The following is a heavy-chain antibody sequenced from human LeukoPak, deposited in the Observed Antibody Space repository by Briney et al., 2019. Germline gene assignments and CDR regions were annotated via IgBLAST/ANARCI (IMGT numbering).Heavy chain of an antibody. Sequence: GASVKVSCKASGYTFTGYYMHWVRQAPGQGLEWMGWINPNSGGTNYAQKFQGRVTMTRDTSISTAYMELSRLRSDDTAVYYCARGDYIWGSYRSPSPPWGQGTLVTVSS. CDR1: GYTFTGYY. V-gene: IGHV1-2*02. J-gene: IGHJ5*02. CDR2: INPNSGGT. D-gene: IGHD3-16*02. CDR3: ARGDYIWGSYRSPSPP.